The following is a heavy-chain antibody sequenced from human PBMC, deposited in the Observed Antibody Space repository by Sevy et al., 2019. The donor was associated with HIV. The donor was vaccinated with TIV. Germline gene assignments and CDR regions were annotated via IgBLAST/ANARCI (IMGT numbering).Heavy chain of an antibody. CDR2: TRNKADSYTT. Sequence: GGSLRLSCAASGFTFSDHYMEWVRQAPGKGLEWVGRTRNKADSYTTEYAASVKGRFTISRDDSKNSLYLQMNSLKTEDTAVYYCATHAGIAAAGRVFDYWGQGSLVTVPS. D-gene: IGHD6-13*01. CDR3: ATHAGIAAAGRVFDY. CDR1: GFTFSDHY. J-gene: IGHJ4*02. V-gene: IGHV3-72*01.